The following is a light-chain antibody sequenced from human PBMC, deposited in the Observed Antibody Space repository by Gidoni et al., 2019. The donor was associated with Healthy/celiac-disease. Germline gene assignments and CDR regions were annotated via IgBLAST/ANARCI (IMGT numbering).Light chain of an antibody. CDR3: QQYGSSLTWT. CDR2: GAS. CDR1: KSVSSSY. V-gene: IGKV3-20*01. Sequence: EIVLTQSPGTLSLSPGERATLSCRASKSVSSSYLAWYQQKPGQAPRLRIYGASSRATGIPDRFSGSGSGTDFTLTISRLEPEDFAVYYCQQYGSSLTWTFGQGTKVEIK. J-gene: IGKJ1*01.